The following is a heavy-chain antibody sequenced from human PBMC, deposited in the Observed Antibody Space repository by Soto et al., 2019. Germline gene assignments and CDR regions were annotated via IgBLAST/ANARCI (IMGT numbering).Heavy chain of an antibody. J-gene: IGHJ6*02. CDR2: ISAYNGNT. CDR1: GYTFTSYG. CDR3: ARTDHPMTTVRVAYYYGMDV. V-gene: IGHV1-18*04. Sequence: GASVKVSCKASGYTFTSYGISWVRQAPGQGLEWMGWISAYNGNTNYAQKLQGRVTMTTDTSTSTAYMDLRSLRSDDTAVYYCARTDHPMTTVRVAYYYGMDVWGQGTTVTVSS. D-gene: IGHD4-4*01.